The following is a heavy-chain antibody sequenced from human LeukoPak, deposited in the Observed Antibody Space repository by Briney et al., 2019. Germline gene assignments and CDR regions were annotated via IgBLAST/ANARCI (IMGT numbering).Heavy chain of an antibody. CDR2: IRSKDYGGTT. J-gene: IGHJ4*02. Sequence: RAGGSLRLSCTASGFTFGDYAMSWFRQAPGKGLEWVGFIRSKDYGGTTEYAASVKGRFTISRDDSKSIAYLQMNSLKTEDTAVYYCTRDPGITIRGVVLHPFDFWGQGTLVTVSS. D-gene: IGHD3-3*01. CDR3: TRDPGITIRGVVLHPFDF. CDR1: GFTFGDYA. V-gene: IGHV3-49*03.